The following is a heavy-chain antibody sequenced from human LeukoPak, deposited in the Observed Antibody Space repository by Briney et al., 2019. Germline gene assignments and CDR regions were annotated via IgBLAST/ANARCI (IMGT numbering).Heavy chain of an antibody. J-gene: IGHJ6*03. D-gene: IGHD3-10*01. CDR1: GYSISSGYY. CDR2: IYHSGST. Sequence: SETLSLTCTVSGYSISSGYYWGWIRQPPGKGLEWIGSIYHSGSTYYNPSLKSRVTISVDTSKNQFSLKLSSVTAADTAVYYCAREGSPPPYGSGSYYSYYYYYMDVWGKGTTVTVSS. CDR3: AREGSPPPYGSGSYYSYYYYYMDV. V-gene: IGHV4-38-2*02.